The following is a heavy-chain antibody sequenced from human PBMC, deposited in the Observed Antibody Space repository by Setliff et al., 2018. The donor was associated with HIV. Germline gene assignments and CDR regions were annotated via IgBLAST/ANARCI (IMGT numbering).Heavy chain of an antibody. CDR3: ARFYGGNFFFDY. D-gene: IGHD4-17*01. Sequence: LSLTCSVSGGSISSHYWGWIRQPPGKGLECIGYIYYSGSANYNPSLKGRVTMSVDTFENQFSLKLNYVTAADTAVYYCARFYGGNFFFDYWGQGALVTVSS. V-gene: IGHV4-59*11. J-gene: IGHJ4*02. CDR2: IYYSGSA. CDR1: GGSISSHY.